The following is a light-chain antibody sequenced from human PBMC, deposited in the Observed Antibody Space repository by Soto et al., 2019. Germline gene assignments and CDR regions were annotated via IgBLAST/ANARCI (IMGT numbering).Light chain of an antibody. CDR1: QDISNY. Sequence: DIQMTQSPSSLSATVGARVTITCRASQDISNYLAWHQQKPGKVPKLLIYAASTLQPGVPSRFSGSGSGTDFTLTISSLQPEDVATYYCQKYNGAPPETFGPGTKVAIK. J-gene: IGKJ3*01. V-gene: IGKV1-27*01. CDR3: QKYNGAPPET. CDR2: AAS.